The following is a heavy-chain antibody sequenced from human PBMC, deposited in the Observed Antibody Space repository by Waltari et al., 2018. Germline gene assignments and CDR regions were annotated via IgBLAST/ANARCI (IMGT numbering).Heavy chain of an antibody. CDR2: TRFDGINK. V-gene: IGHV3-30*02. D-gene: IGHD5-12*01. CDR3: AREDIVSATQWRGNQYRGNCGYDL. J-gene: IGHJ4*01. CDR1: GFTFSISG. Sequence: QVYLVVSGGGVVQPGDSLSLSCESSGFTFSISGTPWVRPPPGQGLEWVAFTRFDGINKHYADSVRGRFTISRDNSKNTLYLQMNSLRSEDAAVYYCAREDIVSATQWRGNQYRGNCGYDLWGQGTLVSVSS.